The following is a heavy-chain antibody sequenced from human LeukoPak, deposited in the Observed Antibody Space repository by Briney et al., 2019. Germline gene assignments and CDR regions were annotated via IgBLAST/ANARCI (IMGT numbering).Heavy chain of an antibody. Sequence: ASVKVSCKASGYTFTRYYMHWVRQAPGQGLEWMGIINPSGGSTSYAQKFQGRVTMTRDTSTSTVYMELSSLRSEDTAVYYCASQRAYYYDSSGLGLDYWGQGTLVTVSS. V-gene: IGHV1-46*01. CDR3: ASQRAYYYDSSGLGLDY. J-gene: IGHJ4*02. CDR2: INPSGGST. CDR1: GYTFTRYY. D-gene: IGHD3-22*01.